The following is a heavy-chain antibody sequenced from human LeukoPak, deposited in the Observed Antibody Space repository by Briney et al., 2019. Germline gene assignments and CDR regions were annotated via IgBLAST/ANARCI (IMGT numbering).Heavy chain of an antibody. D-gene: IGHD6-19*01. CDR3: ARVTHSGWEYYFDY. CDR1: GFTFSSYG. Sequence: GGTLRLSCAASGFTFSSYGMSWVRQAPGKGLEWVSAISGSGGSTYYADSVKGRFTISRDNSKNTLYLQMNSLRSEDTAVYYCARVTHSGWEYYFDYWGQGTLVTVSS. CDR2: ISGSGGST. V-gene: IGHV3-23*01. J-gene: IGHJ4*02.